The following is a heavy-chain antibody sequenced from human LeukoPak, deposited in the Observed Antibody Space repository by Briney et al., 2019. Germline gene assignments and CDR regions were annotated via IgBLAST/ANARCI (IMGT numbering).Heavy chain of an antibody. V-gene: IGHV1-69*05. Sequence: GASVKVSCKASGGTFSSYAISWVRQAPGQGLEWMGGIIPIFGTANYAQKFQGRVTITTDESTSTAYMELSSLRSEDTAVYYCARDEEYSSSSAFDYWGQGTLVTVSS. D-gene: IGHD6-6*01. CDR1: GGTFSSYA. CDR2: IIPIFGTA. J-gene: IGHJ4*02. CDR3: ARDEEYSSSSAFDY.